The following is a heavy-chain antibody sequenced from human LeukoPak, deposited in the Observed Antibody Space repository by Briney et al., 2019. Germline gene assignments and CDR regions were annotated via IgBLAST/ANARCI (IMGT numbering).Heavy chain of an antibody. D-gene: IGHD1-14*01. J-gene: IGHJ6*03. V-gene: IGHV1-46*01. Sequence: ASVKVSCKASGYTFTIHWVRQAPGQGLEWMGIINPSGGSTSYAQKFQGRVTMTRDASTSTVYMELSSLRSEDTAVYYCARSSGRSPNREYMNVWGKGTTVRLL. CDR2: INPSGGST. CDR1: GYTFT. CDR3: ARSSGRSPNREYMNV.